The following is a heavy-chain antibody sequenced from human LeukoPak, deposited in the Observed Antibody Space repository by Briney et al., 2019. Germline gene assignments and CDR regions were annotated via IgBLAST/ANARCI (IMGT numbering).Heavy chain of an antibody. D-gene: IGHD3-16*02. CDR2: IYSSGGT. Sequence: PSETLSLTCTVSGGSISGNYWSWIRQPAGKGLEWIGRIYSSGGTNYNPSLKGRVTMSVDPSKNQLSLKLSSVTAADTAVYFCVRDAFGGVIVSWGQGTLVTVSS. V-gene: IGHV4-4*07. CDR3: VRDAFGGVIVS. J-gene: IGHJ5*02. CDR1: GGSISGNY.